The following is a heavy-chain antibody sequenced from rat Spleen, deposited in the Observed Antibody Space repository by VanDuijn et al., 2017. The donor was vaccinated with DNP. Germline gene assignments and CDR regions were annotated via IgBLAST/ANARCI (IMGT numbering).Heavy chain of an antibody. CDR3: ARGPGAYYAYPAPCFDY. J-gene: IGHJ2*01. CDR1: GFTFSTFP. V-gene: IGHV5-46*01. CDR2: ISPSGGST. Sequence: EVQLVESGGGSVQPGRSMKLSCAASGFTFSTFPMAWVRQAPTRGLEWVATISPSGGSTYFRDSVKGRFTISRDNAKNTLYLQVLSLRSDDTATYYCARGPGAYYAYPAPCFDYWGQGVMVTVSS. D-gene: IGHD1-6*01.